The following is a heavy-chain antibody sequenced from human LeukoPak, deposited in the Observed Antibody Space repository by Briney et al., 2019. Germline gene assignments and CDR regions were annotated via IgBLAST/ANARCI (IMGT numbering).Heavy chain of an antibody. V-gene: IGHV3-53*01. J-gene: IGHJ4*02. CDR2: IYSGGST. D-gene: IGHD6-13*01. CDR1: GFTFDDYG. CDR3: ARELNGYSSSWYDY. Sequence: GGSLRLSCAASGFTFDDYGMSWVRQAPGKGLEWVSIIYSGGSTYYADSVKGRFTISRDNSKNTLYLQMNSLRAEDTAVYYCARELNGYSSSWYDYWGQGTLVTVSS.